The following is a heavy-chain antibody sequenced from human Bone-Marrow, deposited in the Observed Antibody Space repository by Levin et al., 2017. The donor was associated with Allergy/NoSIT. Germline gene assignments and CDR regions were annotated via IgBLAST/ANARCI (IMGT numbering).Heavy chain of an antibody. D-gene: IGHD3-10*01. CDR3: SRRRVNGGGPPAFYHYVDV. J-gene: IGHJ6*04. Sequence: SETLSLTCTVSGVSTSNFYWSWFRQPPGKGLEWIGYIYSRGSANYNPSLKSRVTISVDTSENYFSLYLSSVTAADTAVYFCSRRRVNGGGPPAFYHYVDVWGKGTTVTVTS. CDR2: IYSRGSA. CDR1: GVSTSNFY. V-gene: IGHV4-59*08.